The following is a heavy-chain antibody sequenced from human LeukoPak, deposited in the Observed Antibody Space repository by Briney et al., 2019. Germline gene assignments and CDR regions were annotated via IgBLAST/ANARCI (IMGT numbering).Heavy chain of an antibody. Sequence: GGSLRLSCVVSGLTVSSNYMSWVRQAPGKGLEWVSVIYSGGTTNYADSVKGRFIVYRDNSKNALYLQMNSLRAEDTAVYYCASKLTTGYWGQGTLVTVSS. CDR1: GLTVSSNY. J-gene: IGHJ4*02. CDR2: IYSGGTT. CDR3: ASKLTTGY. V-gene: IGHV3-66*01. D-gene: IGHD4-17*01.